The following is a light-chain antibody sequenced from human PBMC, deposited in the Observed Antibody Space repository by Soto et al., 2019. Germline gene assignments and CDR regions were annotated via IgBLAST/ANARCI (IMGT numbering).Light chain of an antibody. J-gene: IGLJ2*01. Sequence: QAVVTQPPSVSGAPGQRVTISCTGSTSNIGAGFEVHWYQQVPGTAPKLLIYRNTNRPSGVPDRFSGSKSGTSASLAITGLQAEDEADYYCQSYDSSLTALFGGGTKLTVL. CDR1: TSNIGAGFE. CDR3: QSYDSSLTAL. V-gene: IGLV1-40*01. CDR2: RNT.